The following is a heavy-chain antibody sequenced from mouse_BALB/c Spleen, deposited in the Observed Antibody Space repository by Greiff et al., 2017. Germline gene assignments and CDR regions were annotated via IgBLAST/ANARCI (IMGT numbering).Heavy chain of an antibody. CDR2: ISSGSSTI. D-gene: IGHD1-1*01. CDR3: ARPVVADYYAMDY. Sequence: EVQVVESGGGLVQPGGSRKLSCAASGFTFSSFGMHWVRQAPEKGLEWVAYISSGSSTIYYADTVKGRFTISRDNPKNTLFLQMTSLRSEDTAMYYCARPVVADYYAMDYWGQGTSVTVSS. CDR1: GFTFSSFG. V-gene: IGHV5-17*02. J-gene: IGHJ4*01.